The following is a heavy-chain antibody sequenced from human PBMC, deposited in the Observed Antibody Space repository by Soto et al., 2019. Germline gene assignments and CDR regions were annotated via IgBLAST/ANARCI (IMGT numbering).Heavy chain of an antibody. CDR2: ISAYNGNT. CDR1: GYTFTSYG. Sequence: GASVKVSCKASGYTFTSYGISWVRQAPGQGLEWMGWISAYNGNTNYAQKLQGRVTMTTDTSTSTAYMELRSLRSDDTAVYYCAGHCSSTSCYLSWLYYYYGMDVWGQGTTVTVSS. CDR3: AGHCSSTSCYLSWLYYYYGMDV. D-gene: IGHD2-2*01. V-gene: IGHV1-18*04. J-gene: IGHJ6*02.